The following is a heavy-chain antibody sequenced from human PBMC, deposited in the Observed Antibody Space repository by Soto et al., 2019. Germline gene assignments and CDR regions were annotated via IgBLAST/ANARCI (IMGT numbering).Heavy chain of an antibody. Sequence: GGCLRLSCAASGFTFREYYMSWIRQAQGKGLEWISYISSSGTTTKNADSVKGRLTISRDDVKDSVYLQMNSLRAEDTAVYFCARGGLCPLYYDTKGPFDYWGQGALVTVSS. D-gene: IGHD3-16*01. CDR2: ISSSGTTT. CDR3: ARGGLCPLYYDTKGPFDY. CDR1: GFTFREYY. J-gene: IGHJ4*02. V-gene: IGHV3-11*01.